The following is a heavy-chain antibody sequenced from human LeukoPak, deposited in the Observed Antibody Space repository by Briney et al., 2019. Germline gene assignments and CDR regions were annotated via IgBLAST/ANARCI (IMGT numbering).Heavy chain of an antibody. V-gene: IGHV4-34*01. CDR3: AREYCSGGSCYSNDAFDI. Sequence: SETLSLTCAVYGGSFSGYYWSWTRQPPGKGLEWIGEINHSGSTNYNPSLKSRVTISVDTSKNQFSLKLSSVTAADTAVYYCAREYCSGGSCYSNDAFDIWGQGTMVTVSS. J-gene: IGHJ3*02. CDR2: INHSGST. CDR1: GGSFSGYY. D-gene: IGHD2-15*01.